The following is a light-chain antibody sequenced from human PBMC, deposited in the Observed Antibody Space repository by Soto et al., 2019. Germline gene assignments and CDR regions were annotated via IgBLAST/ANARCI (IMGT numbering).Light chain of an antibody. CDR3: SSYTSSSTYVV. V-gene: IGLV2-14*03. Sequence: QSALTQPASVSGSPGQSITISCTGTSSDVGGYNYVSWYQHHPGKAPKLMIYDVSNRSSGVSNRFSGSKSGNTASLTISGLQAEDEGDYYCSSYTSSSTYVVFGGGTKLTVL. J-gene: IGLJ2*01. CDR1: SSDVGGYNY. CDR2: DVS.